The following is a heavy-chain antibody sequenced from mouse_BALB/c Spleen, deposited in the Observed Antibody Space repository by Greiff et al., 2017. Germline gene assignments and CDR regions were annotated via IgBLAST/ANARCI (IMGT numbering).Heavy chain of an antibody. Sequence: EVMLVESGGGLVQPGGSRKLSCAASGFTFSSFGMHWVRQAPEKGLEWVAYISSGCSTIYYADTVKGRFTISRDNPKNTLFLQMTSLRSEDTAMYYCAREGYGNYAGFAYWGQGTLVTVSA. V-gene: IGHV5-17*02. CDR2: ISSGCSTI. J-gene: IGHJ3*01. CDR1: GFTFSSFG. CDR3: AREGYGNYAGFAY. D-gene: IGHD2-1*01.